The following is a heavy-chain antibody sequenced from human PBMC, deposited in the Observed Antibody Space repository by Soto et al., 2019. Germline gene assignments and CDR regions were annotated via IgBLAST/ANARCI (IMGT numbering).Heavy chain of an antibody. V-gene: IGHV4-31*03. CDR3: ARSSLGGGDCDFDY. D-gene: IGHD2-21*02. CDR2: IYYSGST. J-gene: IGHJ4*02. Sequence: QVQLQESGPGLVKPFQTLSLTCSVSGDSISNSGYYWNWIRQHPGKGLEWIGYIYYSGSTYYNPSLESRVTMSLDTSKNQFSLKMSSATAADTAVYSCARSSLGGGDCDFDYWGQGTLVTVSS. CDR1: GDSISNSGYY.